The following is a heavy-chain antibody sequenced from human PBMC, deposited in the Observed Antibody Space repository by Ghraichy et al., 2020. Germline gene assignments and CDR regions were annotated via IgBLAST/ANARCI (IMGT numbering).Heavy chain of an antibody. CDR2: ISGSGGST. D-gene: IGHD3-22*01. CDR3: ARYYDSSGYYYSPRAEYFQH. V-gene: IGHV3-23*01. J-gene: IGHJ1*01. Sequence: GGSLRLSCAASGFTFSSYAMSWVRQAPGKGLEWVSAISGSGGSTYYADSVKGRFTISRDNSKNTLYLQMNSLRAEDTAVYYCARYYDSSGYYYSPRAEYFQHWGQGTLVTVSS. CDR1: GFTFSSYA.